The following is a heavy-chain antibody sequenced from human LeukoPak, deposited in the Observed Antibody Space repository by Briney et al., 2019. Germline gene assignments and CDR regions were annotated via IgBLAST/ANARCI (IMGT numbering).Heavy chain of an antibody. CDR2: IWYDGSDK. Sequence: GGSLRLSCAASGFPFSNYAMHWVRQDPGKGLEWVAVIWYDGSDKYYGESLKGRFTISRDNSKNTLYLQMNSLRAEDSAVYYCSGGGSIAVAGYWGQGTLVTVSS. J-gene: IGHJ4*02. D-gene: IGHD6-19*01. CDR1: GFPFSNYA. CDR3: SGGGSIAVAGY. V-gene: IGHV3-33*01.